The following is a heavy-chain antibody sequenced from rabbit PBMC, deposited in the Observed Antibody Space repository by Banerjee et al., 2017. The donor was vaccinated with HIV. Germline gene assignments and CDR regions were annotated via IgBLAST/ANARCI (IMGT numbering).Heavy chain of an antibody. CDR3: ARDSAGREDFNL. Sequence: QEQLEESGGGLVQPEGSLTLTCTASGFSFSSTYYMCWVRQAPGKGLEWIACINTSSGNTVYASWAKGRFTISKTSSTTVTLQMTSLTAADTATYFCARDSAGREDFNLWGPGTLVTVS. CDR1: GFSFSSTYY. V-gene: IGHV1S45*01. CDR2: INTSSGNT. D-gene: IGHD4-2*01. J-gene: IGHJ4*01.